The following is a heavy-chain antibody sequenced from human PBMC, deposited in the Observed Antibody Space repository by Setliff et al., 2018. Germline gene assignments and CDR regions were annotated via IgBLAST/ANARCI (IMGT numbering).Heavy chain of an antibody. V-gene: IGHV1-2*02. D-gene: IGHD1-20*01. CDR3: ARRAFIETITGYCFDL. J-gene: IGHJ4*02. CDR2: ISPHTGNT. Sequence: ASVKVSCKASGYNFPGYYLHWVRQAPGKGLEWMGWISPHTGNTQYAQKFQGRVTMTRDTSISTAYMELSSLRSNDTAFYYCARRAFIETITGYCFDLWGQGTRVTVSS. CDR1: GYNFPGYY.